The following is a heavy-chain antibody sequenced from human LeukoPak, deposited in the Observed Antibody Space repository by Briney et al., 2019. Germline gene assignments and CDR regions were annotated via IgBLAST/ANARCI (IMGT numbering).Heavy chain of an antibody. CDR1: GFTFSSYA. CDR2: ISGSGGST. J-gene: IGHJ3*02. CDR3: ATATGDSAAFDI. D-gene: IGHD7-27*01. Sequence: PGGSLRLSCAASGFTFSSYAMSWVRQAPGKGLEWVSAISGSGGSTYYADSVKGRSTIYRDNSKNTLYLQMNSLRAEDTAVYYCATATGDSAAFDIWGQGTMVTVSS. V-gene: IGHV3-23*01.